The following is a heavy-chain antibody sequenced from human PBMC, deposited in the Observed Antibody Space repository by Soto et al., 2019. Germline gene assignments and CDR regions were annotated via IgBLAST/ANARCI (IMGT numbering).Heavy chain of an antibody. CDR1: GFNFSNFG. Sequence: QVQLVESGGGVVQPGKSLTLSCTTSGFNFSNFGMSWVRQAPGKGLEWLAIMSKDGINKYYADSVKGRFTISRDNSKDPLSLQMDSPRSDDPGFYFLAKVGGFSGWWRPFDHWGQGTLLAVSS. J-gene: IGHJ4*02. CDR2: MSKDGINK. CDR3: AKVGGFSGWWRPFDH. V-gene: IGHV3-30*18. D-gene: IGHD6-19*01.